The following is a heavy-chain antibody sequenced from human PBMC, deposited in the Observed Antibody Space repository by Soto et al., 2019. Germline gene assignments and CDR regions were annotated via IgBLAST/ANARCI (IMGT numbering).Heavy chain of an antibody. V-gene: IGHV3-9*01. Sequence: GGSLRLSCAASGFTFDDYAMHWVRQAPGKGLEWVSGISWNSGSIGYAVSVKGRFTISRDNAKNSLYLQMNSLRAEDTALYYCAKDMDRDIVVVPAAIPFDYWGQGTLVTVS. CDR1: GFTFDDYA. J-gene: IGHJ4*02. CDR2: ISWNSGSI. D-gene: IGHD2-2*02. CDR3: AKDMDRDIVVVPAAIPFDY.